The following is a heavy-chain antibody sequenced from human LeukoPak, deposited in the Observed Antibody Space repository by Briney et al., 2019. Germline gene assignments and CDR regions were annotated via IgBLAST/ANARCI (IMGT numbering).Heavy chain of an antibody. J-gene: IGHJ4*02. CDR3: AKDAPVSSYDFWSGYYEDPNPFDY. Sequence: ARGSLRLSCAASGFTFSSYAMSWVRQAPGKGLEWVSAISGSGGSTYYADSVKGRFTISRDNSKNTLYLQMNSLRAEDTAVYYCAKDAPVSSYDFWSGYYEDPNPFDYWGQGTLVTVSS. CDR2: ISGSGGST. D-gene: IGHD3-3*01. V-gene: IGHV3-23*01. CDR1: GFTFSSYA.